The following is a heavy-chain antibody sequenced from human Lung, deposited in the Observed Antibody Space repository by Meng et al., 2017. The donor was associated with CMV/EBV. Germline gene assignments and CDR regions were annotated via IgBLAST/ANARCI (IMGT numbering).Heavy chain of an antibody. V-gene: IGHV3-74*01. J-gene: IGHJ6*02. CDR2: INNDGSST. D-gene: IGHD6-19*01. CDR3: ARDSIVVPGRIYYYAMDV. Sequence: GEXXKISCAASGFSFSSYWMHWVRQAPGRGLVWVAHINNDGSSTTYADSVKGRFTISRDNAKNTVFLQMHSLGVEDTAVYYCARDSIVVPGRIYYYAMDVWGHGTTVTVSS. CDR1: GFSFSSYW.